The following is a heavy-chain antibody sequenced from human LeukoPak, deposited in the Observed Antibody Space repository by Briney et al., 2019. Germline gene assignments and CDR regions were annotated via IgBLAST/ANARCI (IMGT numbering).Heavy chain of an antibody. CDR1: GFTFSSYA. CDR3: ARDGGGSGYSYGYSYFDY. D-gene: IGHD5-18*01. CDR2: ISSNGGST. V-gene: IGHV3-64*01. J-gene: IGHJ4*02. Sequence: GGSLRLSCAASGFTFSSYAMHWVRQAPGKGLEYVSAISSNGGSTYYANSVKGGFTISRDNSKNTLYLQMGSLRAEDMAVYYCARDGGGSGYSYGYSYFDYWGQGTLVTVSS.